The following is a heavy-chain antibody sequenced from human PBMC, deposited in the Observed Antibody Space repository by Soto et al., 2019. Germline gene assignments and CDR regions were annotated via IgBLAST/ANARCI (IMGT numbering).Heavy chain of an antibody. V-gene: IGHV3-33*01. CDR1: GFTFSSYG. J-gene: IGHJ4*02. D-gene: IGHD3-3*01. Sequence: QVQLVESGGGVVQPGTSLRLSCAPSGFTFSSYGMHWFRQARGKGLEWVAVIWYDGSKQYYADSVKGRFTISRDNSKNTLYLQMNSLRAEDTAVYYCARDPGVINYYFDYWGQGTLVTVSS. CDR3: ARDPGVINYYFDY. CDR2: IWYDGSKQ.